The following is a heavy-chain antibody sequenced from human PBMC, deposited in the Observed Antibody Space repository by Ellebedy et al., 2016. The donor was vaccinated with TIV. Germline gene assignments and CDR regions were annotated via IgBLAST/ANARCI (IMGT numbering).Heavy chain of an antibody. D-gene: IGHD4-17*01. CDR1: GYTLTELS. J-gene: IGHJ6*02. Sequence: ASVKVSXXVSGYTLTELSMHWVRQAPGKGLEWMGGFDPEDGETIYAQKFQGRVTMTEDTSTDTAYMELSSLRSEDTAVYYCATATVTTSPQGYYYGMDVWGQGTTVTVSS. V-gene: IGHV1-24*01. CDR3: ATATVTTSPQGYYYGMDV. CDR2: FDPEDGET.